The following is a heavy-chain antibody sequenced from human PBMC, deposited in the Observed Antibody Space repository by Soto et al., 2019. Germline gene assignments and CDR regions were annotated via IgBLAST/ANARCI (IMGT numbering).Heavy chain of an antibody. CDR1: GFTFSNYA. J-gene: IGHJ5*02. Sequence: EVHLLESGGGLVQPGGSLRLSCAASGFTFSNYAMSWVRQAPGTGLEWVSAISSSSDNTYYADSVKGRFTISRDNAKNTLSLQMDSLRAEDTAVYYWAKNGYGSDVLWWFDPWGQGTLVTVSS. D-gene: IGHD5-12*01. CDR3: AKNGYGSDVLWWFDP. V-gene: IGHV3-23*01. CDR2: ISSSSDNT.